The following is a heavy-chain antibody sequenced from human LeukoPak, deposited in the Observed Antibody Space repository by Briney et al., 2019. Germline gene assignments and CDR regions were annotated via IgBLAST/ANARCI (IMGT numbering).Heavy chain of an antibody. J-gene: IGHJ4*02. D-gene: IGHD3-3*01. Sequence: PSETLSLTCTVSGGSISSYYWSWIRQPPGKGLEWIGYIYYSGSTNYTPSLKSRVTISVDTSKNQFSLKPSSVTAADTAVYYCARGTRIFGVAHYFDYWGQGTLVTVSS. V-gene: IGHV4-59*01. CDR2: IYYSGST. CDR1: GGSISSYY. CDR3: ARGTRIFGVAHYFDY.